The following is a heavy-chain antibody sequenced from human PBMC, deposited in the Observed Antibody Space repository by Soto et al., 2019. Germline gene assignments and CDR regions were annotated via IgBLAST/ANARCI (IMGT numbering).Heavy chain of an antibody. J-gene: IGHJ6*02. V-gene: IGHV3-30*18. D-gene: IGHD6-19*01. CDR2: ISYDGSNK. CDR1: GFTFSSYG. CDR3: AKATSRYSSDETPLGYYYYGMDV. Sequence: PGGSLRLSCAASGFTFSSYGMHWVRQAPGKGLEWVAVISYDGSNKYYADSVKGRFTISRDNSKNTLYLQMNSLRAEDTAVYYCAKATSRYSSDETPLGYYYYGMDVWGQGTTVTVSS.